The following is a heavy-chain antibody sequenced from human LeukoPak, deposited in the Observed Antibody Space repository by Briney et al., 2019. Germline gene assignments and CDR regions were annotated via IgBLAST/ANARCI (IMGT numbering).Heavy chain of an antibody. V-gene: IGHV4-39*01. CDR2: FYYSGST. D-gene: IGHD5/OR15-5a*01. CDR1: GGSISSSSYY. J-gene: IGHJ4*02. Sequence: PSETLSLTCTVSGGSISSSSYYWGWIRQPPGKGLEWIGSFYYSGSTYYNPSLKSRVTISVDTSKNQFSLKLSSVTAADTAVYYCARRGPPTVSRLDFDYWGQGTLVTVSS. CDR3: ARRGPPTVSRLDFDY.